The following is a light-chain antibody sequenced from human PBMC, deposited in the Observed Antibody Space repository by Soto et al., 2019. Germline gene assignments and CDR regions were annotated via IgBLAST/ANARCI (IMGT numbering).Light chain of an antibody. CDR2: DAS. V-gene: IGKV1-39*01. Sequence: DLHMTQSPSPLAASVGDIVTITCRASQRIRSDLNWYQQKPGKAPKLLIYDASSLQSGVQSRFSGSGSGTDFTLTIRSLQPEDFATYYCQQSYSPWTCGQGTKVDIK. CDR1: QRIRSD. CDR3: QQSYSPWT. J-gene: IGKJ1*01.